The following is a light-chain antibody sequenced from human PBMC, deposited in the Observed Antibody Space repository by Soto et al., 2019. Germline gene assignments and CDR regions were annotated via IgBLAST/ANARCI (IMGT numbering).Light chain of an antibody. CDR2: EVM. V-gene: IGLV2-14*01. Sequence: SVLTQPASVSGSPGQSITISCTGTTGDVGYYNYVSWYQQRPGKAPKLIIHEVMNRPSGVSHRFSGSKSGNTASLTISGLQAEDEADYYCTSYTSNSTLLFGRRTKVTVL. J-gene: IGLJ1*01. CDR3: TSYTSNSTLL. CDR1: TGDVGYYNY.